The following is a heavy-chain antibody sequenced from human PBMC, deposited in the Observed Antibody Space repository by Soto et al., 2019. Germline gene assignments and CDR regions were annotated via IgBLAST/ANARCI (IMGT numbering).Heavy chain of an antibody. CDR1: GFPFSSYA. V-gene: IGHV3-23*01. CDR2: ISGSGGST. CDR3: AKDIMDIVATFIFDY. Sequence: PGGSLRLSCAASGFPFSSYAMSWVRQAPGKGLEWVSAISGSGGSTYYADSVKGRFTISRDNSKNTLYLQMNSLRAEDTAVYYCAKDIMDIVATFIFDYWGQGTLVTVSS. J-gene: IGHJ4*02. D-gene: IGHD5-12*01.